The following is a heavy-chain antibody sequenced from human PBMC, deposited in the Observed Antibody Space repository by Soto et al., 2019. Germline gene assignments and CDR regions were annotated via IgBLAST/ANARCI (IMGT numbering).Heavy chain of an antibody. V-gene: IGHV4-59*01. CDR2: IYYSGST. D-gene: IGHD2-15*01. J-gene: IGHJ6*02. CDR3: ARAGGYCSGGSCFAPYGMDV. CDR1: GGSISSYY. Sequence: SETLSLTCTVSGGSISSYYWSWIRQPPGKGLEWIVYIYYSGSTNYNPSLKSRVTISVDTSKNQFSLKLSSVTAADTAVYYCARAGGYCSGGSCFAPYGMDVWGQGTTVTVS.